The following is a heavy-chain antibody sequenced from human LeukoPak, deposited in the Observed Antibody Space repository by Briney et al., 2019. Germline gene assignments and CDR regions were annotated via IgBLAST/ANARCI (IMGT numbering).Heavy chain of an antibody. V-gene: IGHV4-34*01. CDR3: ARQGFLEWSNDAFDI. CDR2: INHNGST. J-gene: IGHJ3*02. D-gene: IGHD3-3*01. CDR1: GGSFSGYY. Sequence: SETLSLTCAVYGGSFSGYYWSWIRQPPGKGLEWIGEINHNGSTNYNPSLKSRVTISVDTSKNQFSLKLSSGTDADTAVYYCARQGFLEWSNDAFDIWGQGTMVTVSS.